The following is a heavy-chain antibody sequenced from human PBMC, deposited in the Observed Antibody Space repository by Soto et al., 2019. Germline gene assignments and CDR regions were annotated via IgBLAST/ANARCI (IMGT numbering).Heavy chain of an antibody. CDR3: ARAYEGDYFDY. D-gene: IGHD3-16*01. V-gene: IGHV3-30-3*01. CDR2: ISYDGSNK. CDR1: GFTFSSYA. Sequence: GGSLRLSCAASGFTFSSYAMHWVRQAPGKGLEWVAVISYDGSNKYYADSVKGRFTISRDNSKNTLYLQMNSLRAEDTAVYYCARAYEGDYFDYWGQGTLVTVSS. J-gene: IGHJ4*02.